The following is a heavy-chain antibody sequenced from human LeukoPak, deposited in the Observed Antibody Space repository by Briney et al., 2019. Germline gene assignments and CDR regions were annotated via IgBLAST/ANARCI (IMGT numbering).Heavy chain of an antibody. D-gene: IGHD6-19*01. J-gene: IGHJ6*03. CDR2: ISSSSSYI. CDR1: GFTFSSYS. Sequence: PGGSLRLSCADSGFTFSSYSMNWVRHAPGKGLEWVSSISSSSSYIYYADPVKGRFTISRDNAKNSLYLQMNSLRAEDTAVYYCARDEGGWYYGYYYYYYMDVWGKGTTVTVSS. CDR3: ARDEGGWYYGYYYYYYMDV. V-gene: IGHV3-21*01.